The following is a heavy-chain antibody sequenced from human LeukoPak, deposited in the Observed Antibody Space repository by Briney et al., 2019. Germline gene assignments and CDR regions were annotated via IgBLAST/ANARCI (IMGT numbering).Heavy chain of an antibody. V-gene: IGHV1-2*02. Sequence: ASVKVSCKASGYTFTGYYMHWVRQAPGQGLEWMGLINPNSGGTNYAQKFQGRVTMTRDTSISTAYMELSRLRSDDTAVYYCARDRKVRGARGNWFDPWGQGTLVTVSS. CDR3: ARDRKVRGARGNWFDP. CDR2: INPNSGGT. J-gene: IGHJ5*02. CDR1: GYTFTGYY. D-gene: IGHD3-10*01.